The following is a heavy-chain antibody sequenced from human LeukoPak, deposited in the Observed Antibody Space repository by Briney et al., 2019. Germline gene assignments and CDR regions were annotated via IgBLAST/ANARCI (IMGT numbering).Heavy chain of an antibody. CDR2: INPSGGST. D-gene: IGHD3-22*01. J-gene: IGHJ4*02. Sequence: ASVKVSCKASGYTFTSYYMHWVRQAPGQGLEWMGIINPSGGSTSYAQKFQGRVTMTRDMSTSTVYMELSSLRSGDTAVYYCARAPRGSITMIVVVITALDYWGQGTLVTVSS. CDR3: ARAPRGSITMIVVVITALDY. CDR1: GYTFTSYY. V-gene: IGHV1-46*01.